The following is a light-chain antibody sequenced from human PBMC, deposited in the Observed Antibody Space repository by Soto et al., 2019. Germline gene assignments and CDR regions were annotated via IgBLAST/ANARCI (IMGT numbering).Light chain of an antibody. Sequence: EIVMTQSPVTLSLSPGETATLSFRAGESVSSNLAWYQQKPGQAPRLLIYGASTRATGVPARFTGSGSGTEFTLTISSLQFDDSAVYYCQQYNNWWTFGQGTKVDI. V-gene: IGKV3-15*01. CDR1: ESVSSN. CDR3: QQYNNWWT. J-gene: IGKJ1*01. CDR2: GAS.